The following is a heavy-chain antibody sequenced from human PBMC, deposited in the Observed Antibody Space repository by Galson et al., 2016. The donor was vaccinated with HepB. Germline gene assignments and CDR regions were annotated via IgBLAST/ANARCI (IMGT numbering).Heavy chain of an antibody. D-gene: IGHD3-22*01. CDR1: GLTLRGYA. J-gene: IGHJ3*02. CDR3: ASERLDSSGYSYPDAFEI. V-gene: IGHV3-21*01. Sequence: SLRLSCAASGLTLRGYAMNWVRQAPGKGLDWVSCISRGGTYTYYADSVKGRFTVSRDNAKNSLYLQMNNLRAEDTALYYCASERLDSSGYSYPDAFEIWGVGTMVTVSS. CDR2: ISRGGTYT.